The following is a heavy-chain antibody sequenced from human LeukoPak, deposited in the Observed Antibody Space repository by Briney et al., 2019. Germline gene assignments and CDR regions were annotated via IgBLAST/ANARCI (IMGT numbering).Heavy chain of an antibody. Sequence: PGGSLRLSCAASGFTFSSYVMSWVRQAPGKGLDWVSAISGSGVSTYYADSVKGRFTISRDNSKNTLYLQMNSLRAEDTAVYYCAKEAGYSGYDYPDYWGQGTLVTVSS. D-gene: IGHD5-12*01. V-gene: IGHV3-23*01. J-gene: IGHJ4*02. CDR2: ISGSGVST. CDR3: AKEAGYSGYDYPDY. CDR1: GFTFSSYV.